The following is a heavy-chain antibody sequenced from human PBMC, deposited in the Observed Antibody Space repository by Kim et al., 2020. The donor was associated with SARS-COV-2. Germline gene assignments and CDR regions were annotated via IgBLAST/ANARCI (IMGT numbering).Heavy chain of an antibody. CDR2: ISYDRSNK. D-gene: IGHD3-3*01. V-gene: IGHV3-30*18. J-gene: IGHJ4*02. CDR1: GFTFSSYG. CDR3: AKYQLNDDFWSGFFDY. Sequence: GGSLRLSCAASGFTFSSYGMHWVLHAPGKGLEWVAGISYDRSNKYYADSVKGRFTISKDNSKNTLYLQMNSLRAEDTAVYYCAKYQLNDDFWSGFFDYWGQGTRVTVSS.